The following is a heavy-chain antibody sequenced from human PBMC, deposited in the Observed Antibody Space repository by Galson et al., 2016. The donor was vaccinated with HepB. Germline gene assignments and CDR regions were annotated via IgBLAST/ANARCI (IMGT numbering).Heavy chain of an antibody. J-gene: IGHJ5*02. CDR1: GGTFSSYA. CDR3: ARGGVGDWFDP. CDR2: IIPLFGKG. Sequence: SVKVSCKASGGTFSSYAISWVRQAPGQGLEWMGGIIPLFGKGKNAQKFQGRVTITADESTSTAYMELSSLRSEDTAVYYCARGGVGDWFDPWGQGTLVTVSS. D-gene: IGHD1-26*01. V-gene: IGHV1-69*13.